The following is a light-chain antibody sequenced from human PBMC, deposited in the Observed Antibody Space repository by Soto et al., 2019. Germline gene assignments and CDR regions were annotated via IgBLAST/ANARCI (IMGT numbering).Light chain of an antibody. Sequence: VVMTQSPATLSVSPGERATFSCRASQSVYSNLAWYQQKPGQAPRLLIYGASSRASRVPVRFSGSGSGTECTLTISSVESEDFAVYYCQQYNSWPRTFGQGTKVEIK. CDR2: GAS. CDR3: QQYNSWPRT. V-gene: IGKV3-15*01. CDR1: QSVYSN. J-gene: IGKJ1*01.